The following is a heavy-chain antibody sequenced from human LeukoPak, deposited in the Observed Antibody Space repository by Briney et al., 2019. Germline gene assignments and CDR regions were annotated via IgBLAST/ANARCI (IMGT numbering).Heavy chain of an antibody. V-gene: IGHV1-2*02. Sequence: ASVKVSCKASGYTFTGYYMHWVRQAPGQGLEWMGWINPNSGGTNYAQKFQGRVTMTRDTSISTAYMELSRLRSDDTAVYYCARGDYGNQRSNNWFDPWRQGTVVTVSS. CDR1: GYTFTGYY. CDR2: INPNSGGT. D-gene: IGHD4-11*01. CDR3: ARGDYGNQRSNNWFDP. J-gene: IGHJ5*02.